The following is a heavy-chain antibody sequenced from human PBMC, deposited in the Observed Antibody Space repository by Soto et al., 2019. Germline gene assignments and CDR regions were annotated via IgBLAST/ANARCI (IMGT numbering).Heavy chain of an antibody. Sequence: GGSLRLSCAASGFTFSSYGMHWVRQAPGKGLEWVAVIWYDGSNKYYADSVKGRFTISRDNSKNTLYLQMNSLKTEDTAIYYCARLYFGVGGMDVWGQGTTVTVSS. J-gene: IGHJ6*02. CDR3: ARLYFGVGGMDV. D-gene: IGHD3-10*01. CDR1: GFTFSSYG. V-gene: IGHV3-33*01. CDR2: IWYDGSNK.